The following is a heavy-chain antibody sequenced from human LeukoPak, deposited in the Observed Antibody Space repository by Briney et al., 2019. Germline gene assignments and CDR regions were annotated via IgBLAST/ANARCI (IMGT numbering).Heavy chain of an antibody. CDR3: ARTRAGVRGVIGLVDY. D-gene: IGHD3-10*01. V-gene: IGHV3-30-3*01. CDR2: ISYDGSNK. J-gene: IGHJ4*02. Sequence: GRSLRLSCAASGFTFSSYAMHWVRQAPGKGLEWVAVISYDGSNKYYADSVKGRFTISRDNSKNTLYLQMNSLRAEDTAVYYCARTRAGVRGVIGLVDYWGQGTLVTVSS. CDR1: GFTFSSYA.